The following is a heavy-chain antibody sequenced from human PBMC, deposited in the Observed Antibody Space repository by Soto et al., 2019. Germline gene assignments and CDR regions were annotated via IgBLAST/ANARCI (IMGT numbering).Heavy chain of an antibody. CDR1: GGSISSGGYY. Sequence: SETLSLTCTVSGGSISSGGYYWSWIRQHPGKGLEWIGYIYYSGSTYYNPSLKSRVTISVDTSKNQFSLKLSSVTAADTAVYYCARASPSAMVRGVMSLFDYWGQGTLVTVSS. D-gene: IGHD3-10*01. J-gene: IGHJ4*02. CDR3: ARASPSAMVRGVMSLFDY. V-gene: IGHV4-31*03. CDR2: IYYSGST.